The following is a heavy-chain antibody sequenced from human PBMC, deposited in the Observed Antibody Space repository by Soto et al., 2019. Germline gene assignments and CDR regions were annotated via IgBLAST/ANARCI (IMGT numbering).Heavy chain of an antibody. V-gene: IGHV2-70*01. D-gene: IGHD3-9*01. Sequence: SGPTLVNPTQTLTLTCTFSGSSLSTSGMCVSWIGQPPGKALEWLALIDWDDDKYYSTSLKTRLTISKDTSKNQVVLTMTNMDPVDTATYYCARVPTCLTGYYSWFDPWGQGTLVTVS. CDR1: GSSLSTSGMC. CDR3: ARVPTCLTGYYSWFDP. CDR2: IDWDDDK. J-gene: IGHJ5*02.